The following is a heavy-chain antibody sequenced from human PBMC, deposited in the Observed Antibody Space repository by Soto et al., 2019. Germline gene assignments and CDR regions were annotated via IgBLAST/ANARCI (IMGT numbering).Heavy chain of an antibody. J-gene: IGHJ5*02. Sequence: QVQLVQSGAEVKKPGASVKVSCKASGNTFTNYDINWVRQATGQGLEYLGWMNPNSGDTAYVQKFQGRVTMTWDTSITTAYMELRRLRSEDTAVYFCARGVKYGAYSRWFDPWGQGTLVTVSS. CDR1: GNTFTNYD. CDR2: MNPNSGDT. D-gene: IGHD4-17*01. V-gene: IGHV1-8*01. CDR3: ARGVKYGAYSRWFDP.